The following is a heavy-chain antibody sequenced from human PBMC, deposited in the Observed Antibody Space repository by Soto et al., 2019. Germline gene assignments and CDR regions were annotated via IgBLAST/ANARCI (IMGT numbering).Heavy chain of an antibody. Sequence: SETLSLTCTVSGGSISSGGYYWSWIRQHLGKGLEWIGYIYYSGSTYYNPSLKSRVTISVDTSKNQFSLKLSSVTAADTAVYYCARNMVRGVIAPDYWGQGTLVTVSS. J-gene: IGHJ4*02. CDR1: GGSISSGGYY. CDR3: ARNMVRGVIAPDY. D-gene: IGHD3-10*01. V-gene: IGHV4-31*03. CDR2: IYYSGST.